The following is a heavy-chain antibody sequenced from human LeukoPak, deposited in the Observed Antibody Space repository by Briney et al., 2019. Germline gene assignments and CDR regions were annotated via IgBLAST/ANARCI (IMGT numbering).Heavy chain of an antibody. CDR1: GFTFSSYA. Sequence: PGGSLRLSCAASGFTFSSYAMHWVRQAPGKGLEYVSAISSNGGSTYYANSVKGRFTISRDNSKNTPYLQMGSLRAEDMAVYYCARGYYYGSGSFYGMDVWGQGTTVTVSS. D-gene: IGHD3-10*01. J-gene: IGHJ6*02. CDR2: ISSNGGST. CDR3: ARGYYYGSGSFYGMDV. V-gene: IGHV3-64*01.